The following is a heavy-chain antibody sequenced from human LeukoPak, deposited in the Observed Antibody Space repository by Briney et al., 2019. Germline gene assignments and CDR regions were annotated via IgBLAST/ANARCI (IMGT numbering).Heavy chain of an antibody. D-gene: IGHD2-15*01. J-gene: IGHJ3*02. V-gene: IGHV4-39*02. CDR1: GGSISSSSYY. CDR3: ARDRSCSGGSCYLDAFDI. Sequence: SETLSLTCTVSGGSISSSSYYWGWIRQPPGKGLEWIGSIYYSGSTYYNPSLKSRVTISVDTSKNQFSLKLSSVTAADTAVYYCARDRSCSGGSCYLDAFDIWGQGTMVTVSS. CDR2: IYYSGST.